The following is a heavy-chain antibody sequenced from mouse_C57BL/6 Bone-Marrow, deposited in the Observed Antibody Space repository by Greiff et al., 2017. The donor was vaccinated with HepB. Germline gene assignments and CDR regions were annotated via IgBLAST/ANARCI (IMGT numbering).Heavy chain of an antibody. J-gene: IGHJ4*01. Sequence: QVTLKECGPGILQPSQTLSLTCSFSGFSLSTFGMGVGWIRQPSGKGLEWLAHIWWDDDKYYNPALKSRLTISKDTSKNQVFLKIANVDTADTATYYCARMAPGSSYYYAMDYWGQGTSVTVSS. CDR3: ARMAPGSSYYYAMDY. V-gene: IGHV8-8*01. D-gene: IGHD1-1*01. CDR2: IWWDDDK. CDR1: GFSLSTFGMG.